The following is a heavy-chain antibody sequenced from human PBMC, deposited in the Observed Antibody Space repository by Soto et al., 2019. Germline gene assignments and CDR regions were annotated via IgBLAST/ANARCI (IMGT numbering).Heavy chain of an antibody. CDR2: IIPIFGTA. CDR1: GGTFSSYA. D-gene: IGHD5-12*01. V-gene: IGHV1-69*01. Sequence: QVQLVQSGAEVKKPGSSVKVSCKASGGTFSSYAISWVRQAPGQGLEWMGGIIPIFGTANYAQKFQGRVTITADESTSTAYMELSSLRSEDTAVYYCARCPISRNSVYDYYYYYYGMDVWGQGTTVTVSS. J-gene: IGHJ6*02. CDR3: ARCPISRNSVYDYYYYYYGMDV.